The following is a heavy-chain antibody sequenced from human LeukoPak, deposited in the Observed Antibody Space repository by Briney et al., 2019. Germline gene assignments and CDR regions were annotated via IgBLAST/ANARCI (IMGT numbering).Heavy chain of an antibody. Sequence: ASVKVSCKTSGYTFTNYEINWVRQATGQGLEWMGWMNPKSGDTVYSQEFQGRVTMTRDTSISTAYMELSSLRSDDTAVYYCARASRSRGWYLGAFDMWGQGTMVTVSS. CDR3: ARASRSRGWYLGAFDM. CDR2: MNPKSGDT. V-gene: IGHV1-8*01. J-gene: IGHJ3*02. D-gene: IGHD6-19*01. CDR1: GYTFTNYE.